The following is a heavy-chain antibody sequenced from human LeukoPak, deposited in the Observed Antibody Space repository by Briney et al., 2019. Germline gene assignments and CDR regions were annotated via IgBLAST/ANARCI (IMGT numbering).Heavy chain of an antibody. J-gene: IGHJ4*02. V-gene: IGHV4-34*01. CDR2: VNDSGGT. CDR1: IDSFTNYY. D-gene: IGHD4/OR15-4a*01. Sequence: PSETLSLTCAVYIDSFTNYYWNWIRQTPGKGLEWIGEVNDSGGTNINPSLKSRVTISVDTSKNQFSLKLSSVTAADTAVYYCARGRARAWLTKWYFDYWGQGTLVTVSS. CDR3: ARGRARAWLTKWYFDY.